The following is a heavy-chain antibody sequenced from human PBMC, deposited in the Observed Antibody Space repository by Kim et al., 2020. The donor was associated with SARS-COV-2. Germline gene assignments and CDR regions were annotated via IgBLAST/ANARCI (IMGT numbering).Heavy chain of an antibody. CDR1: GDSVSSNSAA. CDR2: TYYRSKWYN. J-gene: IGHJ6*02. Sequence: SQTLSLTCAISGDSVSSNSAAWNWIRQSPSRGLEWLGRTYYRSKWYNDYAVSVKSRITINPDTSKNQFSLQLNSVTPEDTAVYYCARERWSGSRVVPAAYTYYYYYGMDVWGQGTTVTVSS. V-gene: IGHV6-1*01. CDR3: ARERWSGSRVVPAAYTYYYYYGMDV. D-gene: IGHD2-2*01.